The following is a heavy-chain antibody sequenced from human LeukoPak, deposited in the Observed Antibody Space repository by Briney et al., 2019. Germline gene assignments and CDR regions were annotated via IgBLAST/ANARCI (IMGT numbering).Heavy chain of an antibody. CDR3: ARSGGSKASAFDY. CDR1: GGSISSDDYY. CDR2: IYYSGST. D-gene: IGHD3-10*01. Sequence: SETLSLTCTVSGGSISSDDYYWSWIRQPPGKGLEWIGYIYYSGSTYYNPSLKSRVTISVDTSKNKFSLKLSSVTAADTAVYYCARSGGSKASAFDYWGQGTLVTVSS. J-gene: IGHJ4*02. V-gene: IGHV4-30-4*01.